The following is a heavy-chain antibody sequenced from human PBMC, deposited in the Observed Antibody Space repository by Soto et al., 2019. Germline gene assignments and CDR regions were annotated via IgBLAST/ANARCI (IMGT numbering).Heavy chain of an antibody. CDR1: GFTFSSYA. D-gene: IGHD4-17*01. V-gene: IGHV3-23*01. Sequence: GGSLRLSCAASGFTFSSYAMNWVRQVPGKGLEWVSAIVGSGGSAYYADSVKGRFTTSRDNSKNTLSLQMTSLRAEDTAIYYCARAGLRTPVDYWGQGTLVTVSS. CDR3: ARAGLRTPVDY. CDR2: IVGSGGSA. J-gene: IGHJ4*02.